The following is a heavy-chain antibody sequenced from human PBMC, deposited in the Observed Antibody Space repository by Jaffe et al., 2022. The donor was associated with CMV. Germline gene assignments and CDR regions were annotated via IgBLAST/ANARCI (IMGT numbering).Heavy chain of an antibody. CDR2: IITTSTYM. CDR1: GFTFSGYS. Sequence: EVQLVESGGGLVKPGGSLRLSCAASGFTFSGYSMNWVRQAPGKGLEWVSSIITTSTYMYYADSVKGRFTISRDNAKNSLYLQMNSLRAEDTAMYYCARSKGVYGMDVWGQGTTVTVSS. J-gene: IGHJ6*02. V-gene: IGHV3-21*01. CDR3: ARSKGVYGMDV.